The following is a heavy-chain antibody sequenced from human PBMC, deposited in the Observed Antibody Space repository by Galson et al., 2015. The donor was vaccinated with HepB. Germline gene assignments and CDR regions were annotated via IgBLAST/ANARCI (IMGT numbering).Heavy chain of an antibody. V-gene: IGHV3-21*01. J-gene: IGHJ4*02. CDR3: ARDGYDFWSGLLDY. D-gene: IGHD3-3*01. CDR2: ISSSSSYI. Sequence: LRLSCAASGFTFSSYSMNWVRQAPGKGLEWVSSISSSSSYIYYADSVKGRFTISRDNAKNSLYLQMNSLRAEDTAVYYCARDGYDFWSGLLDYWGQGTLVTVSS. CDR1: GFTFSSYS.